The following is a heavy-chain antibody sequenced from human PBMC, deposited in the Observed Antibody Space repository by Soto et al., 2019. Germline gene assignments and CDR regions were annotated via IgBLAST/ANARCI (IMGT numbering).Heavy chain of an antibody. V-gene: IGHV3-30*03. D-gene: IGHD6-13*01. CDR2: ISYDGSNK. Sequence: GGSLRLSCAASGFTFSSYGMHWVRQAPGKGLEWVAVISYDGSNKYYADSVKGRFTISRDNSKNTLYLQMNSLRAEDTAVYYCARDHSSSWYYFDYWGQGTLVTVSS. CDR3: ARDHSSSWYYFDY. CDR1: GFTFSSYG. J-gene: IGHJ4*02.